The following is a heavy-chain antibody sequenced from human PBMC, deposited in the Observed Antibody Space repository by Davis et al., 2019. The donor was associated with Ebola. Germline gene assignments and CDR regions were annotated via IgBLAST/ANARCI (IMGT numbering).Heavy chain of an antibody. V-gene: IGHV3-23*01. J-gene: IGHJ4*02. D-gene: IGHD2-8*01. CDR1: GFTFSSYA. CDR3: AKLSEPIVLMVYAIY. Sequence: GESLKISCAASGFTFSSYAMSWVRQAPGKGLEWVSAISGSGGSTYYADSVKGRFTISRDNSKNTLYLQMNSLRAEDTAVYYCAKLSEPIVLMVYAIYWGQGTLVTVSS. CDR2: ISGSGGST.